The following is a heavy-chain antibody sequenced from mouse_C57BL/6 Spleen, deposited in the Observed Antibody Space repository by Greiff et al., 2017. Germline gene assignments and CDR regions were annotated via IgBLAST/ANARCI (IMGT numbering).Heavy chain of an antibody. V-gene: IGHV1-50*01. J-gene: IGHJ1*03. CDR1: GYTFTSYW. CDR3: ARKRGITTVVDWYFDV. CDR2: IDPSDSYT. Sequence: QVQLQQPGAELVKPGASVKLSCKASGYTFTSYWMQWVKQRPGQGLEWIGEIDPSDSYTNYNQKLKGKATLTVDTSSSTAYMQLSSLTSEDSAVYHCARKRGITTVVDWYFDVWGTGTTVTVSS. D-gene: IGHD1-1*01.